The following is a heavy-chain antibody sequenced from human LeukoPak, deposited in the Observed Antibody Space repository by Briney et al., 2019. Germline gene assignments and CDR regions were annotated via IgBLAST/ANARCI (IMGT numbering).Heavy chain of an antibody. V-gene: IGHV3-64D*09. D-gene: IGHD6-13*01. Sequence: GGSVRLSCAASGFSFSSYTMNWVRQAPGKGLEYVSAIGSHGGSTYYADSVKGGFIISRDNSKNTLYLQMSSLKAEDTAVYYCAIAASGTLADYWGQGTLVTVPT. CDR3: AIAASGTLADY. CDR2: IGSHGGST. CDR1: GFSFSSYT. J-gene: IGHJ4*02.